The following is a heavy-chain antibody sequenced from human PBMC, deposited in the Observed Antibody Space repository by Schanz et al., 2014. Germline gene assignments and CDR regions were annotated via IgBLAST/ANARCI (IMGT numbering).Heavy chain of an antibody. CDR3: ARDRDQWDGNFCDF. CDR1: GGTFSSYA. D-gene: IGHD1-26*01. V-gene: IGHV1-69*04. CDR2: INPSTGGT. J-gene: IGHJ4*02. Sequence: QVQLVQSGAEVKKPGSSVKVSCKASGGTFSSYAFSWVRQAPGQGLEWMGRINPSTGGTSYAQKFQGRVTMTTDTSTSTVYMELRSLRSDDTAVYYCARDRDQWDGNFCDFWGQGTLVTVSS.